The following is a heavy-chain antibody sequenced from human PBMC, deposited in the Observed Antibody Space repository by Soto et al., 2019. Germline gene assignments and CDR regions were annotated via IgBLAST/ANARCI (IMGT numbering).Heavy chain of an antibody. D-gene: IGHD2-2*01. CDR2: IIPIFGTA. CDR1: GGTFSSYA. Sequence: ASVKVSCKASGGTFSSYAISWVRQAPGQGLEWMGGIIPIFGTANYAQKFQGRVTITADESTSTAYMELSSLRSEDTAVYYCARVPRVVPAAKIYYYYYGMDVWGHGTTVTVSS. CDR3: ARVPRVVPAAKIYYYYYGMDV. J-gene: IGHJ6*02. V-gene: IGHV1-69*13.